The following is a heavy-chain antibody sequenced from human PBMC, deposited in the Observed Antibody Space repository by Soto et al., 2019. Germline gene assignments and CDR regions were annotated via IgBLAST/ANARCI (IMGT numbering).Heavy chain of an antibody. CDR3: ARESIVVVTATDYYYYAMDV. V-gene: IGHV4-34*01. D-gene: IGHD2-21*02. J-gene: IGHJ6*02. Sequence: SETLSLTCAVYGGSFSGYYWSWIRQPPGKGLEWIGEINHSGSTNYNPSLKSRVTISVDTSKNQFSLKLSSVTAADTAVYYCARESIVVVTATDYYYYAMDVWGQGTTVTVSS. CDR1: GGSFSGYY. CDR2: INHSGST.